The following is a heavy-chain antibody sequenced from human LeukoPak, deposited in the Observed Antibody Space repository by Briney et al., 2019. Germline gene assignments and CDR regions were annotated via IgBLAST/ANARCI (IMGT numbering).Heavy chain of an antibody. J-gene: IGHJ4*02. CDR2: IYPGDSDT. V-gene: IGHV5-51*01. D-gene: IGHD6-13*01. CDR1: GYSFTSYW. Sequence: GESLKISCKGSGYSFTSYWIGWVRQMPGKGLEWMGIIYPGDSDTRYSPSFQGQVTISADKSISTAYLQWSSLKASGTAMYYCARQSSSWYGPFDYWGQGTLVTVSS. CDR3: ARQSSSWYGPFDY.